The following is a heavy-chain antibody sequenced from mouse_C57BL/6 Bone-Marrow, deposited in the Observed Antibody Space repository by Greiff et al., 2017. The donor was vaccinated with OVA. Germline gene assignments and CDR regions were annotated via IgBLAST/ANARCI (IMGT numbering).Heavy chain of an antibody. J-gene: IGHJ2*01. D-gene: IGHD4-1*01. CDR3: ARHKTGTAYYFDY. CDR2: ISSGGSYT. V-gene: IGHV5-6*01. CDR1: GFTFSSYG. Sequence: EVKLMESGGDLLKPGGSLKLSCAASGFTFSSYGMSCVRQTPDKRLGWVATISSGGSYTYYPDHVKGRFTISRDNAKNTLYLQMSSLKSEDTAMYYCARHKTGTAYYFDYWGQGTTLTVSS.